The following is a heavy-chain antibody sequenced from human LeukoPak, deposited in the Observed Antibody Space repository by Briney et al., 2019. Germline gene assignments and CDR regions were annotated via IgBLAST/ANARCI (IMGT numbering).Heavy chain of an antibody. CDR2: ISSSSSYI. J-gene: IGHJ5*02. D-gene: IGHD6-6*01. CDR1: GFTFSSYS. Sequence: GGSLRLSCAASGFTFSSYSMNWVRQAPGKGLEWVSSISSSSSYIYYADSVKGRFTISRDNAKNLLYLQMNSLRAEDTAVYYCAREFVFSGSTWSSKFDPWGQGTLVTVSS. V-gene: IGHV3-21*01. CDR3: AREFVFSGSTWSSKFDP.